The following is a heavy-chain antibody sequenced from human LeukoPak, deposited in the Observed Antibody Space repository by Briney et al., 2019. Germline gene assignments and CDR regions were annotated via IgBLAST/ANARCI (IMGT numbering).Heavy chain of an antibody. CDR3: ARDERLLSFLK. J-gene: IGHJ4*02. V-gene: IGHV3-23*01. Sequence: GGSLRLSCAASGFTFSSYGMSWVRQAPGKGLEWVSAISTTGGTTYYAGSVKGRFTISRDNSRNTLYLQMNSLRAEDTAIYYCARDERLLSFLKWGQGTLVTVSS. CDR1: GFTFSSYG. CDR2: ISTTGGTT. D-gene: IGHD3-3*01.